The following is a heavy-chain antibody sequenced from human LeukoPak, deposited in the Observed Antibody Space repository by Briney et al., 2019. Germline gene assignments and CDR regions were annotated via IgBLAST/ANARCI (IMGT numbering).Heavy chain of an antibody. V-gene: IGHV1-18*01. CDR1: GYTFTSYG. CDR2: ISAYNGNT. J-gene: IGHJ3*02. Sequence: GASVKVSCKASGYTFTSYGISWVRQAPGQGLEWMGWISAYNGNTNYAQKLQGRVTMTTDTSTSTAYMELRSLRSDDTAVYYCARDIVVVPAATDAFDIWGQGTMVTVSS. CDR3: ARDIVVVPAATDAFDI. D-gene: IGHD2-2*01.